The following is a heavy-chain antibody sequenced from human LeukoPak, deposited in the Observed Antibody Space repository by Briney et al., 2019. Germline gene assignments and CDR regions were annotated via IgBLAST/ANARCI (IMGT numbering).Heavy chain of an antibody. CDR3: VKDLTGTWSFDY. Sequence: GGSLRLSCSTSGFTFSNHFMHWVRQAPGKGLEYVSSIGPNGASTLYADSVKGRFTISRDNSKNALYLQLTSLRLEDTALYYCVKDLTGTWSFDYWGQGTLVSVSS. V-gene: IGHV3-64D*06. CDR2: IGPNGAST. D-gene: IGHD3-9*01. J-gene: IGHJ4*02. CDR1: GFTFSNHF.